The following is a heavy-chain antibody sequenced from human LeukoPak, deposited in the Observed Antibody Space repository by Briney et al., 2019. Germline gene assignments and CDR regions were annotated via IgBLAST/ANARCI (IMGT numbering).Heavy chain of an antibody. Sequence: SETLSLTCTVSGGSISSYYWSWIRQPAGKGLEWIGRIYTSGSTNCNPSLKSRVTMSVDTSKDQFSLKLSSVTAADTAVYYCARDEAVGDDAFDIWGQGTMVTVSS. CDR2: IYTSGST. D-gene: IGHD1-26*01. CDR1: GGSISSYY. CDR3: ARDEAVGDDAFDI. J-gene: IGHJ3*02. V-gene: IGHV4-4*07.